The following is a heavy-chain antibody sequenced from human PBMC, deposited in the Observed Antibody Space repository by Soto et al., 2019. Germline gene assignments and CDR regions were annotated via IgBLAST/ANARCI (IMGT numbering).Heavy chain of an antibody. CDR3: AREAPYCTSATCPKFYDMDV. J-gene: IGHJ6*02. CDR1: GGTFGSYA. V-gene: IGHV1-69*01. Sequence: QVQLVQSGAEVKKPGSSVKVSCKASGGTFGSYAITWVRRAPGQGLEWLGGIIPILNSPAYAQKFQARVVITADEITNTAYMELNSLRFDDTAVYYCAREAPYCTSATCPKFYDMDVWGQGPTVTVAS. CDR2: IIPILNSP. D-gene: IGHD2-2*01.